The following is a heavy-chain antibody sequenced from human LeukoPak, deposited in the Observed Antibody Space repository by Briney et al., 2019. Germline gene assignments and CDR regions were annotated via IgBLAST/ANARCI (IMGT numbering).Heavy chain of an antibody. CDR1: GGSISSHY. D-gene: IGHD2-2*01. V-gene: IGHV4-59*11. J-gene: IGHJ6*03. CDR2: IFSTGIT. Sequence: SETLSLTCTVSGGSISSHYWSWIRQPPGRGLEWIGYIFSTGITYYNPSLKRRVTISVDTSKSQFSLRLSSVTTADTAVYYCASCTNCYGGPLYYYMDVWGKGTTVTVSS. CDR3: ASCTNCYGGPLYYYMDV.